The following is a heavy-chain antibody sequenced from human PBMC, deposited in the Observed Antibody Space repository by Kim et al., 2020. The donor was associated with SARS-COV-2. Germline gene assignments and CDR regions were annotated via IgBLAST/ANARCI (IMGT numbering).Heavy chain of an antibody. CDR2: ISDNGGNT. CDR1: GFTFSSYA. CDR3: VKAGFDFWRGSYLCDY. J-gene: IGHJ4*01. D-gene: IGHD3-3*01. V-gene: IGHV3-64D*09. Sequence: GGSLRLSCSVSGFTFSSYAMHWVRQAPGKGLEYGSGISDNGGNTYYADSVKGRFTISRDNSNNTLHLQMSSPRPEDTALYYCVKAGFDFWRGSYLCDYWG.